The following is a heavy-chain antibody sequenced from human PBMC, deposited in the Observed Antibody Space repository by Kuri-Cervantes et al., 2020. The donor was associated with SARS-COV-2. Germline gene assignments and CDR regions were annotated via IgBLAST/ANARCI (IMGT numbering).Heavy chain of an antibody. Sequence: SVKVSCKASGGTFSSYAISWVRQAPGQGLEWMGGIIPILGIANYAQKFQGRVTITADKSTSTAYMELSSLRSEDTAVYYCAKVGPGLYDSSGLSPDAFDIWGQGTMVTVSS. D-gene: IGHD3-22*01. CDR3: AKVGPGLYDSSGLSPDAFDI. V-gene: IGHV1-69*10. J-gene: IGHJ3*02. CDR1: GGTFSSYA. CDR2: IIPILGIA.